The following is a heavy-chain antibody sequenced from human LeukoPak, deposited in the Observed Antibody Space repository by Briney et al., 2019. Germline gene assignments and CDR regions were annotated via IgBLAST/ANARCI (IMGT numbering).Heavy chain of an antibody. CDR2: ISSSGSTI. CDR3: ARGRFDYYDSSGRFDY. D-gene: IGHD3-22*01. Sequence: GGSLRLSCAASGFTFSDYYMSWIRQAPGKGLEWVSYISSSGSTIYYADTVKGRFTISRDNAKNSLYLQMNSLRAEDTAVYYCARGRFDYYDSSGRFDYWGQGTLVTVSS. V-gene: IGHV3-11*04. J-gene: IGHJ4*02. CDR1: GFTFSDYY.